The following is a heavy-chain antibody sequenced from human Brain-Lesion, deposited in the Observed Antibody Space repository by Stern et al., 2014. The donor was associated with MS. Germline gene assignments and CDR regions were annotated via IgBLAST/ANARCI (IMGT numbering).Heavy chain of an antibody. Sequence: EVQLVESGGGLVQPGGSLRLSCAASGFTFSNYWMHWVRQAPGKGLVWVSRFNNDGGRTSYADSVKGRFPMSRDNAKNTLYLQMNSLRVEDTAIYYCARGERWFDSWGQGTLVTVSS. V-gene: IGHV3-74*02. CDR1: GFTFSNYW. J-gene: IGHJ5*01. CDR3: ARGERWFDS. CDR2: FNNDGGRT. D-gene: IGHD3-10*01.